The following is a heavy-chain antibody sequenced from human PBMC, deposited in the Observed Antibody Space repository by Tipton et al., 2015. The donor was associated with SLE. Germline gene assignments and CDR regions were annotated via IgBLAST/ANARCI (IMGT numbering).Heavy chain of an antibody. D-gene: IGHD2/OR15-2a*01. CDR3: ARDSTRWSF. V-gene: IGHV4-38-2*02. Sequence: TLSLTCAVSGYSISSGYYWGWIRQPPGKGLEWIGSIYHSGSTYYNPSLKSRVTISVDTSKNQFSLQLTSVTAADTAVYYCARDSTRWSFWGQGTLVTVSS. CDR1: GYSISSGYY. CDR2: IYHSGST. J-gene: IGHJ4*02.